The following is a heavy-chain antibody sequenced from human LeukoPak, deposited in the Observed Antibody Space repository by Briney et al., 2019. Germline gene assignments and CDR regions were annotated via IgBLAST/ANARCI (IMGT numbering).Heavy chain of an antibody. CDR3: ARGGYYYDTY. Sequence: SETLSLTCTVSGGSISDYYWNWMRQPPGKGLEWIGYIYYSGRTNYNPSLKSRVTISVDTSKNQFSLKLSSVTAADTAVYYCARGGYYYDTYWGQGTLVTVSS. D-gene: IGHD3-22*01. V-gene: IGHV4-59*08. J-gene: IGHJ4*02. CDR2: IYYSGRT. CDR1: GGSISDYY.